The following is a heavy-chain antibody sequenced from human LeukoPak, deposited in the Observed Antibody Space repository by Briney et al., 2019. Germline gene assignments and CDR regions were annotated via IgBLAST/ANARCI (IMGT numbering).Heavy chain of an antibody. CDR3: ARHPLSVTTYF. V-gene: IGHV4-39*01. Sequence: TSETLSLTCTVSGGSISSSSYYWGWIRQPPGKGLEWIGSIYYSGSTYYNPSLKSRVTISVDTSKNQFSLKLSSVTAADTAVYYCARHPLSVTTYFWGQGTLVTVSS. J-gene: IGHJ4*02. D-gene: IGHD4-17*01. CDR1: GGSISSSSYY. CDR2: IYYSGST.